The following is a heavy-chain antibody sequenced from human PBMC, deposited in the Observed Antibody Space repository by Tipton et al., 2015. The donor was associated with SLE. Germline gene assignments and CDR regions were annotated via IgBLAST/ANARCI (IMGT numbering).Heavy chain of an antibody. CDR1: GGSLSGYY. D-gene: IGHD3-22*01. CDR2: INHSGST. V-gene: IGHV4-34*01. Sequence: TLSLTCAVYGGSLSGYYWSWIRQPPGKGLEWIGEINHSGSTNYNPSLKSRVTISVDTSKNQFSLKLSSVTAADTAVYYCARYGSSGSDFDYWGQGTLVTVSS. CDR3: ARYGSSGSDFDY. J-gene: IGHJ4*02.